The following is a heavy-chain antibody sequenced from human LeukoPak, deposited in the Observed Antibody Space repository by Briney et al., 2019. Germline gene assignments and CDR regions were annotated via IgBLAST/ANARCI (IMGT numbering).Heavy chain of an antibody. Sequence: GGSLRLSCAASGFTFSRYGMHWVRQAPDKGLEWVAVISYDGSNRYYADSVKGRFTISRDNSKNTLYLQMNSLRAEDTAVYFCAKDLSPDPQWPKPDYWGQGTLVTVSS. CDR1: GFTFSRYG. CDR2: ISYDGSNR. D-gene: IGHD1-14*01. J-gene: IGHJ4*02. CDR3: AKDLSPDPQWPKPDY. V-gene: IGHV3-30*18.